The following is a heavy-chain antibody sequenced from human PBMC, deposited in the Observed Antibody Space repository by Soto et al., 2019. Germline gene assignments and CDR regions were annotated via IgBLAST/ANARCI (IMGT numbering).Heavy chain of an antibody. D-gene: IGHD3-10*01. J-gene: IGHJ6*02. CDR3: ARLGYYGSGSLAPYYYYGMDV. CDR2: INHSGST. Sequence: SDTLSLSCAVYGESFSVYYWSGIRQPPGKGLEWIGEINHSGSTNYNPSLKSRVTISVDTSKDQLSLKLSSVTAADTAVYYCARLGYYGSGSLAPYYYYGMDVWGQGTTVTVSS. CDR1: GESFSVYY. V-gene: IGHV4-34*01.